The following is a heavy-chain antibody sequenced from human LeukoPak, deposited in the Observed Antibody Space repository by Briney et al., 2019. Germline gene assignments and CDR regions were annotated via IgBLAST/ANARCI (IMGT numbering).Heavy chain of an antibody. V-gene: IGHV1-24*01. CDR1: GYSVSELS. CDR2: FDSERGDT. CDR3: ARDLGAGSGSYYRTFFYYYYYYMDV. J-gene: IGHJ6*03. Sequence: ASVKVSCKVSGYSVSELSMHWVRQAPGKGLEWMGGFDSERGDTVYAQKFQGRVTMTEDTSTNTAYMDLSSLRSDDTAVYYCARDLGAGSGSYYRTFFYYYYYYMDVWGKGTTVTVSS. D-gene: IGHD3-10*01.